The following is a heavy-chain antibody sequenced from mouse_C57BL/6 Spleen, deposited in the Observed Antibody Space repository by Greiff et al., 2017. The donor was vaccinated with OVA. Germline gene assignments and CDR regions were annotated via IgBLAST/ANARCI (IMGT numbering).Heavy chain of an antibody. CDR2: ILPGSGST. CDR1: GYTFTGYW. CDR3: ASLPYYYGSSYGNYAMDY. Sequence: QVQLKESGAELMKPGASVKLSCKATGYTFTGYWIEWVKQRPGHGLEWIGEILPGSGSTNYNEKFKGKATFTADTSSNTAYMQLSSLTTEDSAIYYCASLPYYYGSSYGNYAMDYWGQGTSVTVSS. J-gene: IGHJ4*01. D-gene: IGHD1-1*01. V-gene: IGHV1-9*01.